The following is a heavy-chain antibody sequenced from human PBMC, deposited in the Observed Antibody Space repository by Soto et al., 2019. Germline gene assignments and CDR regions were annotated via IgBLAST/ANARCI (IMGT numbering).Heavy chain of an antibody. V-gene: IGHV1-69*01. D-gene: IGHD4-17*01. CDR1: GGPFNNHA. CDR3: ASDYGEIDAFDI. J-gene: IGHJ3*02. Sequence: QVQLVQSGAEVKKPGSSVKVSCKTSGGPFNNHAINWVRQAPGQGLEWVGLVIPTLATADYAQKFQGRVTMTADEVTNTAYMELSSLRSDDPGVYYGASDYGEIDAFDIWGQGTLVTVSS. CDR2: VIPTLATA.